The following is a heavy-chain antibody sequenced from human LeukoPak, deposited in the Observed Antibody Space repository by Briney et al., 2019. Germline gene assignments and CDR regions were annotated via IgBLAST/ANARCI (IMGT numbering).Heavy chain of an antibody. CDR3: AKGFIGYCSGGRCSTFDY. D-gene: IGHD2-15*01. CDR2: ISATGGST. CDR1: GFTFSSYA. Sequence: PGGSLRLSCAASGFTFSSYAMSWVRQAPGKRLEWVSSISATGGSTYYADSVKGRFTISRDNSKNTLYLQMNSLRAEDTAVYYCAKGFIGYCSGGRCSTFDYWGQGTLVTVSS. V-gene: IGHV3-23*01. J-gene: IGHJ4*02.